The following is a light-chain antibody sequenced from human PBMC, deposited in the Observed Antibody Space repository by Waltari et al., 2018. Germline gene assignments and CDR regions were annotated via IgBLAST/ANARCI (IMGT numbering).Light chain of an antibody. CDR3: NSYTSSNTLV. Sequence: QSALTQPASVSGSPGQSITISCTGTSSDIGSYNYVSWYQQHPGNAPKLRIYDVSNRPSGVFSRFSGSKSGNTASLTISGLQTEDEADYYCNSYTSSNTLVFGGGTKLTVL. V-gene: IGLV2-14*03. J-gene: IGLJ2*01. CDR1: SSDIGSYNY. CDR2: DVS.